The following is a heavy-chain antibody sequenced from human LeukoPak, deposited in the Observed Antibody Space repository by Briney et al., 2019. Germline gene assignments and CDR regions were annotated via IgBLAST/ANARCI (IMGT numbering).Heavy chain of an antibody. CDR2: MNPNSGNT. V-gene: IGHV1-8*01. CDR3: ARGPPNGHYDSRDYYVPACFDY. CDR1: GYTFTSYD. J-gene: IGHJ4*02. D-gene: IGHD3-22*01. Sequence: ASVKVSCKASGYTFTSYDINWVRQATGQGLEWMGWMNPNSGNTGYAQKFQGRVTMTRNTSISTAYMELSSLRSEDTAVYYCARGPPNGHYDSRDYYVPACFDYWGQGTLVAVSS.